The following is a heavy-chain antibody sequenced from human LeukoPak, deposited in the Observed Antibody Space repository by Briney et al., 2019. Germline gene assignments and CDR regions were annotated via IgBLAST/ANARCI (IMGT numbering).Heavy chain of an antibody. J-gene: IGHJ3*02. D-gene: IGHD4-11*01. CDR3: ARVRVNYADAFDI. Sequence: PGGSLRLSCAAAGLTFNNHAMHWVRQAPGKGLEWVAVISYHGGDKYYADSVKGRFTISRDNSKNTLYLQMNSLRAEDTAVYYCARVRVNYADAFDIWGQGTMVTVSS. CDR2: ISYHGGDK. V-gene: IGHV3-30*14. CDR1: GLTFNNHA.